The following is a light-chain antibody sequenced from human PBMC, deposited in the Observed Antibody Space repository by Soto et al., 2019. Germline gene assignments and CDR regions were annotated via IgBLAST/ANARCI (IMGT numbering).Light chain of an antibody. CDR3: QQFNAVPT. V-gene: IGKV1-27*01. J-gene: IGKJ4*01. CDR2: AAS. CDR1: QAINNY. Sequence: DIPMTQSPSSLSASVGDRVTITCRASQAINNYLAWYQQKPGKVPTLLISAASTLQSGVPSRFSGSGSGTDFPLPISSLQPEDVATYYCQQFNAVPTFGGGTKVQI.